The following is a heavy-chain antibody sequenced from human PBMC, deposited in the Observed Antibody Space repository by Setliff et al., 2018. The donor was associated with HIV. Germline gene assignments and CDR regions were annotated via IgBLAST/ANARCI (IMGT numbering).Heavy chain of an antibody. V-gene: IGHV4-59*11. CDR2: LHSLGSSRVSDTP. J-gene: IGHJ5*02. Sequence: SETLSLTCSVSSGSMTGHYWTWVRQPPGKGLEWIGYLHSLGSSRVSDTPNYSPSLKSRITISLDTSKNQFSLKLSSVTAADTAVYYCARGAYYNFWSGYSAGGGSLGPWGQGTLVTVSS. D-gene: IGHD3-3*01. CDR3: ARGAYYNFWSGYSAGGGSLGP. CDR1: SGSMTGHY.